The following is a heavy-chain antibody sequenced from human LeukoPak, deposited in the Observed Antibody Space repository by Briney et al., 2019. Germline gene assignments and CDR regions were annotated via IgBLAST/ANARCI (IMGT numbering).Heavy chain of an antibody. Sequence: GASVTVSCTASGYTLTDYYMHWVRQAPGQGLEWMGWIDTNTGNPTYAQGFTGRFVFSLDTSVSTAYLQINSLKAEDTAVYYCARAGYDYIRGNYRSDPALDIWGQGTMVTVSS. D-gene: IGHD3-16*02. J-gene: IGHJ3*02. CDR3: ARAGYDYIRGNYRSDPALDI. V-gene: IGHV7-4-1*02. CDR1: GYTLTDYY. CDR2: IDTNTGNP.